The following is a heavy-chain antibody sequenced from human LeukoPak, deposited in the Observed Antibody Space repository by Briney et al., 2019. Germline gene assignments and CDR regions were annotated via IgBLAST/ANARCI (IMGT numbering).Heavy chain of an antibody. CDR3: ARQDASYYYYYYMDV. V-gene: IGHV1-18*01. D-gene: IGHD3-16*01. CDR2: ISAYNGNT. CDR1: GYTFTSYG. J-gene: IGHJ6*03. Sequence: ASVKVSCKASGYTFTSYGISWVRQAPGQGLEWMGWISAYNGNTNYAQKLQGRVTMTTDTSTSTAYMELRSLRSDDTAVYYCARQDASYYYYYYMDVWGKGTTVTVSS.